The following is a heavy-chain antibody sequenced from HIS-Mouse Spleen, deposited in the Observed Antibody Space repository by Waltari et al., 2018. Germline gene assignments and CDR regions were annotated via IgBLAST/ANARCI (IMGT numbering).Heavy chain of an antibody. D-gene: IGHD6-13*01. V-gene: IGHV3-7*01. CDR2: KTKHGSEK. Sequence: EVQLVESGGGLVQPGGSLRLSCAASGFTFSSYWMSWVRQAPGKGREWGPNKTKHGSEKHEVDSVKGRFTISRDNAKNSLYLQMNSLRAEDTAVYYCARVGGQQLITDAFDIWGQGTMVTVSS. CDR1: GFTFSSYW. J-gene: IGHJ3*02. CDR3: ARVGGQQLITDAFDI.